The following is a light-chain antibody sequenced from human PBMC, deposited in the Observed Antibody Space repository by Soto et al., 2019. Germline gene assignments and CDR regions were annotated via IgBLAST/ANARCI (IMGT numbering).Light chain of an antibody. CDR1: QGLSSW. J-gene: IGKJ3*01. Sequence: DIQMTQSQSSVSASVGDRVPITCRASQGLSSWLAWYQQKPGKAPQLLIYAASSLQSGVPSRFSGSGSGTDFTLTISSLQPEDFATYDCQPANSFPFTFGPGTKVDIK. CDR3: QPANSFPFT. V-gene: IGKV1-12*01. CDR2: AAS.